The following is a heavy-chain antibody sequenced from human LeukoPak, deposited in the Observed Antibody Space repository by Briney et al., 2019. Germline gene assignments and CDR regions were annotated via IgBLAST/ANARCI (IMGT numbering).Heavy chain of an antibody. CDR1: GFTFSSYG. CDR2: IRYDGSNK. D-gene: IGHD2-15*01. Sequence: GGSLGLSCAASGFTFSSYGMHWVRQAPGKGLEWVAFIRYDGSNKYYADSVKGRFTISRDNSKNTLYLQMNSLRAEDTAVYYCAKDLGYCSGGSCYGGGDYWGQGTLVTVSS. J-gene: IGHJ4*02. V-gene: IGHV3-30*02. CDR3: AKDLGYCSGGSCYGGGDY.